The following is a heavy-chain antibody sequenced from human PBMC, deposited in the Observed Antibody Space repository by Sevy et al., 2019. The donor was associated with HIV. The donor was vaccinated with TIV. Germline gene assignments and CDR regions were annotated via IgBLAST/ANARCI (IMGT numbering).Heavy chain of an antibody. V-gene: IGHV4-39*01. CDR3: ARLGAYYDYVWGTYRPGSLDS. CDR2: IYYRGSI. J-gene: IGHJ4*02. Sequence: SETLSLTCAVSGGSISSSTYFWGWIRQPPGKGLEWIGGIYYRGSIYSNPSLKSRVTISVDTSKNQFSLKLSSVTAADTAVYYCARLGAYYDYVWGTYRPGSLDSWGQGTLVTVSS. CDR1: GGSISSSTYF. D-gene: IGHD3-16*02.